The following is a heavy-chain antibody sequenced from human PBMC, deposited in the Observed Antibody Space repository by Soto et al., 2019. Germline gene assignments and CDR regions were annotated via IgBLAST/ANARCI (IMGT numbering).Heavy chain of an antibody. CDR1: GYTFTSYG. D-gene: IGHD2-15*01. J-gene: IGHJ5*02. V-gene: IGHV1-18*01. CDR3: ARDQFSGYCSGGSCQNPYTP. Sequence: QVPLVQSGAEVKKPGASVKVSCKASGYTFTSYGISWVRQAPGQGLEWMGWISAYNGNTNYAQKLQGRVTMTTDTSTSRAYMELRRLRADDTAVYYCARDQFSGYCSGGSCQNPYTPWGQGTLVTVSS. CDR2: ISAYNGNT.